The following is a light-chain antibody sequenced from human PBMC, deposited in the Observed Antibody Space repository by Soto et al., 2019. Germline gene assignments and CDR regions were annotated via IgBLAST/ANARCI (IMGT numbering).Light chain of an antibody. CDR1: QSVSSN. J-gene: IGKJ1*01. CDR2: GAS. CDR3: RQYNNWPHWT. Sequence: EIVMTQSPATLSVSPGERATLSCRASQSVSSNLAWYQQKPGQAPRLLIYGASTRATGIPARFSGSGSGTEFPLTISSLQSEDFAVYYCRQYNNWPHWTFGQGTKVEIK. V-gene: IGKV3-15*01.